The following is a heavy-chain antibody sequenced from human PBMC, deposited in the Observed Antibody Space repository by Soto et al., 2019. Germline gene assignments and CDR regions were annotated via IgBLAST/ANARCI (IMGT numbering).Heavy chain of an antibody. CDR3: AKDSKAPGGYYYYYMDV. D-gene: IGHD3-10*01. J-gene: IGHJ6*03. Sequence: GGSLRLSCAASGFTFSSYGMHWVRQAPGKGLEWVAVISYDGSNKYYADSVKGRFTISRDNSKNTLYLQMNSLRAEDTAVYYCAKDSKAPGGYYYYYMDVWGKGTTVTVSS. CDR1: GFTFSSYG. V-gene: IGHV3-30*18. CDR2: ISYDGSNK.